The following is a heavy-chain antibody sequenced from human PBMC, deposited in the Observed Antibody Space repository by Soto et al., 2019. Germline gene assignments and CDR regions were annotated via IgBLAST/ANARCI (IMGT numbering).Heavy chain of an antibody. CDR2: INPNSGGT. D-gene: IGHD5-18*01. Sequence: ASVKVSCKASGYTFTGYYMHWVRQAPGQGLEWMGWINPNSGGTNYAQKFQGRVTMTRDTSISTAYMELSRLRSDDTAVYYCARVAAMDYYYSGMDVWGQGTTVTVSS. CDR3: ARVAAMDYYYSGMDV. J-gene: IGHJ6*02. CDR1: GYTFTGYY. V-gene: IGHV1-2*02.